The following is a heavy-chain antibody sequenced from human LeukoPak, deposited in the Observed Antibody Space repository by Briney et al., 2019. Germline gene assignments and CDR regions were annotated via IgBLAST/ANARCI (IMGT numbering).Heavy chain of an antibody. J-gene: IGHJ6*03. V-gene: IGHV4-4*07. Sequence: SETLSLTCTVSGGSLSSYYWSWIRQPAGKGLEWIGRIYTSGSTNYNPSLKSRVTMSVDTSKNQFSLKLSSVTAADTAVYYCAREKVEETYYYYMDVWGKGTTVTVSS. CDR2: IYTSGST. CDR3: AREKVEETYYYYMDV. CDR1: GGSLSSYY.